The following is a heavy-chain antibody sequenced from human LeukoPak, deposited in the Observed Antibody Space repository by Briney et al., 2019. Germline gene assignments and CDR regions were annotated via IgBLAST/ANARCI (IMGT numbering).Heavy chain of an antibody. Sequence: GGSLRLSCAASGFTFSGYWMHWVRQVPGKGLVWVSRINSDGSSTSYADSVKGRFTISRDNAKNTLYVQMNSLRAEDTAVYYCSTGSGNAFDIWGRGTLVTVSS. V-gene: IGHV3-74*01. CDR3: STGSGNAFDI. CDR2: INSDGSST. J-gene: IGHJ3*02. CDR1: GFTFSGYW. D-gene: IGHD3-10*01.